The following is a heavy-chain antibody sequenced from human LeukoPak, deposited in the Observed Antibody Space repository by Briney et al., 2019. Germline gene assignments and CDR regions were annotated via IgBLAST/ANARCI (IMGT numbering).Heavy chain of an antibody. J-gene: IGHJ4*02. Sequence: GSLRLSCAASGFTFSSYSMNWVRQAPGKGLEWIGSIYYSGSTYYNPSLKSRVTISVDTSKNQFSLTLSSVTAADTAVYYCARGQKYRNGYTVTELGSGYFDYWGQGTLVTVSS. CDR2: IYYSGST. CDR3: ARGQKYRNGYTVTELGSGYFDY. CDR1: GFTFSSYS. D-gene: IGHD5-18*01. V-gene: IGHV4-39*07.